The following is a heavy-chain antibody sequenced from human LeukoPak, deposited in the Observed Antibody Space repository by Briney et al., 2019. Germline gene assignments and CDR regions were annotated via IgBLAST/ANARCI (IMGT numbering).Heavy chain of an antibody. CDR1: GGSISSGSYY. CDR3: ARGRIVYYYDSSGSSPYNYFDY. V-gene: IGHV4-61*02. CDR2: IYTSGST. D-gene: IGHD3-22*01. Sequence: PSETLSLTCTVSGGSISSGSYYWSWIRQPAGKGLEWIGRIYTSGSTNYNPSLKSRVTISVDTSKNQFSLKLSSVPAADTAVYYCARGRIVYYYDSSGSSPYNYFDYWGQGTLVTVSS. J-gene: IGHJ4*02.